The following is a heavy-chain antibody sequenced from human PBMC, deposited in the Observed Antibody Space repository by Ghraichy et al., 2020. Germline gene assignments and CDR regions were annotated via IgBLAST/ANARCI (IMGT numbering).Heavy chain of an antibody. CDR2: VTTDGSST. D-gene: IGHD5/OR15-5a*01. CDR3: ARDRSLYSVDN. J-gene: IGHJ4*02. Sequence: PGGGLVWVSRVTTDGSSTTDADSVKGRFTISRDNARNTLYLQMNSLRAEDTAVYYCARDRSLYSVDNWGQGTLVTVSS. V-gene: IGHV3-74*01.